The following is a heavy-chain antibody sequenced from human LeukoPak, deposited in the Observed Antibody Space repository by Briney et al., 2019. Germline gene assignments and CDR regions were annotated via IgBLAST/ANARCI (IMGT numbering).Heavy chain of an antibody. J-gene: IGHJ4*02. Sequence: GGSLRLSCATSGFTFSTYSMNWVRQAPGKGLEWVSSINSGGTHTFHADSVKGRFTISRDNAKNSLYLQMNSLRAEDTAVYYCARDDWGFDYWGQGTLVTVSS. D-gene: IGHD3-9*01. V-gene: IGHV3-21*04. CDR1: GFTFSTYS. CDR3: ARDDWGFDY. CDR2: INSGGTHT.